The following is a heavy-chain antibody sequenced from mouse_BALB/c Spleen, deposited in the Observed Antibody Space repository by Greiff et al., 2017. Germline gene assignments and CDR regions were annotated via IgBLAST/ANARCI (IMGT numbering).Heavy chain of an antibody. V-gene: IGHV5-6-5*01. CDR3: ARGRSSYSYFDY. Sequence: EVKLVESGGGLVKPGGSLKLSCAASGFTFSSYAMSWVRQTPEKRLEWVASISSGGSTYYPDSVKGRFTISRDNARNILYLQMSSLRSEDTAMYYCARGRSSYSYFDYWGQGTTLTVSS. J-gene: IGHJ2*01. D-gene: IGHD2-10*01. CDR2: ISSGGST. CDR1: GFTFSSYA.